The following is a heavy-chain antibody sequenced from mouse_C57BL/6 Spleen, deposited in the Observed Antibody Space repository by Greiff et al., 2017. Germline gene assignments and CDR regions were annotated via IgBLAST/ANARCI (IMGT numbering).Heavy chain of an antibody. CDR3: ARGRATVVVHWYFDV. CDR2: IDPANGTT. D-gene: IGHD1-1*01. V-gene: IGHV14-3*01. J-gene: IGHJ1*03. Sequence: VQLQQSVADLVRPGASVKLSCTASGFNIKNTYMHWVKQRPEQGLEWIGRIDPANGTTKYAPKFQGKATITAENYTNTAYLQLSSLTSEDTDSYYCARGRATVVVHWYFDVWGTGTPVTVSS. CDR1: GFNIKNTY.